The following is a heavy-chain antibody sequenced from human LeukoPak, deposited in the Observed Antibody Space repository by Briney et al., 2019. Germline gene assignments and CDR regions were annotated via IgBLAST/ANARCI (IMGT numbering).Heavy chain of an antibody. CDR1: GFTFSSYA. Sequence: PGGSLRLSCAASGFTFSSYAMSWVRQAPGKGLEWVSAISGSGGSTYYADPVKGRFTISRDNSKNTLYLQMNSLRAEDTAVYYCAKDPDIVVVVAATGFDYWGQGTLVTVSS. J-gene: IGHJ4*02. D-gene: IGHD2-15*01. CDR2: ISGSGGST. CDR3: AKDPDIVVVVAATGFDY. V-gene: IGHV3-23*01.